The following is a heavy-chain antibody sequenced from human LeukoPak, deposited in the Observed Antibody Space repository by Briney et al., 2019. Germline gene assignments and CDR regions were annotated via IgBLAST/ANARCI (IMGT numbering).Heavy chain of an antibody. V-gene: IGHV3-30*03. CDR1: GFTFRIYN. Sequence: GGSLRLSCAASGFTFRIYNMHWVRQAPGKGLEWVAVITYDGSEKYYAESVKGRFTISRDNSKDTLYLQMNSLRAEDTAVYYCASNSGYEKGYWGQGTLATVSS. D-gene: IGHD5-12*01. J-gene: IGHJ4*02. CDR3: ASNSGYEKGY. CDR2: ITYDGSEK.